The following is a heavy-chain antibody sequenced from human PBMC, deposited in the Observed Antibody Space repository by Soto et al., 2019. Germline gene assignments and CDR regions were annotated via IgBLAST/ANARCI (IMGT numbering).Heavy chain of an antibody. V-gene: IGHV1-69*01. D-gene: IGHD5-12*01. CDR3: ARLVATTPRGYYFDY. Sequence: QVQLVQSGAEVKKPGSSVKVSCTASGGTFSSYAISWVRQAPGQGLEWMGGIIPIFGTANYAQKFQGRVTITADETTSTAYMELSSLRSEDTDVYYCARLVATTPRGYYFDYWGQGTLVTVSS. CDR1: GGTFSSYA. J-gene: IGHJ4*02. CDR2: IIPIFGTA.